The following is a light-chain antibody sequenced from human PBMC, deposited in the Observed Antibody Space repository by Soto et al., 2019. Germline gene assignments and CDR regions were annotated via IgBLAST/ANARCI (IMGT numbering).Light chain of an antibody. J-gene: IGLJ2*01. CDR2: YDS. V-gene: IGLV3-21*04. CDR3: QVWDGSSEHVV. CDR1: NIGSKS. Sequence: SYELTQPPSVSVAPGKTARITCGGNNIGSKSVHWYQQKPGQAPVLVIYYDSDRPSGIPERFSGSNSGNTATLTISSVEAGDEADDYCQVWDGSSEHVVFGGGTKLTVL.